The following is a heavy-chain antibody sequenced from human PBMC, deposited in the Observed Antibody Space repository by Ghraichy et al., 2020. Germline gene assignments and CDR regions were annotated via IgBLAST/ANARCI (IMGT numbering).Heavy chain of an antibody. D-gene: IGHD2-21*01. CDR1: GFSLSTSGMC. CDR3: ARIPYYPHYGMDV. Sequence: SGPTLVKPTQTLTLTCTLSGFSLSTSGMCVSWIRQPPGKALEWLAFIDWDDDKYYSTSLKTRLTISKDTSKNQVVLAMTNMDPVDTATYFCARIPYYPHYGMDVWGQGTTVTVSS. V-gene: IGHV2-70*01. CDR2: IDWDDDK. J-gene: IGHJ6*02.